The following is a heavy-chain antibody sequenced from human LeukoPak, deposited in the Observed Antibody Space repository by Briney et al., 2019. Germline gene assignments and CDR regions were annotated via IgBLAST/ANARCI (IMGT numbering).Heavy chain of an antibody. CDR1: GYTFTSYY. J-gene: IGHJ3*02. V-gene: IGHV1-46*01. D-gene: IGHD2-21*01. Sequence: GASVKVSCKASGYTFTSYYMHWVRQAPGQGLEWMGIINPSGGSTSYAQKFQGRVTMTRDTSTSTVYMELSSLRSEDTAVYYCARVDRPPYCGGDCQNAFDIWGQGTMVTVSS. CDR2: INPSGGST. CDR3: ARVDRPPYCGGDCQNAFDI.